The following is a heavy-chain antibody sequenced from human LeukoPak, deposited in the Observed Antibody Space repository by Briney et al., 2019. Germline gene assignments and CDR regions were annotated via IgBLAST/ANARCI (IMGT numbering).Heavy chain of an antibody. V-gene: IGHV1-18*01. CDR2: ISAYNGNT. CDR1: GYTFTSYG. CDR3: ARVPSRDGYNDDAFDI. Sequence: ASVSVSCKASGYTFTSYGISWVRQAPGQGLEWMGWISAYNGNTNYAQKLQGRVTMTTDTSTSTAYMELRSLRSDDTAVYYCARVPSRDGYNDDAFDIWGQGTMVTVSS. D-gene: IGHD5-24*01. J-gene: IGHJ3*02.